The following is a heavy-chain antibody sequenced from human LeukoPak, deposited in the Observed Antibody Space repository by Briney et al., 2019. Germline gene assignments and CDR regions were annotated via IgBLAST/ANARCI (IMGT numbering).Heavy chain of an antibody. Sequence: PSETLSLTCAVYGGSFSGYYWSWIRQPPGKGLEWIGYIYYSGSTNYNPSLKSRVTISVDTSKNQFSLKLSSVTAADTAVYYCARDLGYSYGYSLDYWGQGTLVTVSS. V-gene: IGHV4-59*01. CDR3: ARDLGYSYGYSLDY. CDR1: GGSFSGYY. J-gene: IGHJ4*02. CDR2: IYYSGST. D-gene: IGHD5-18*01.